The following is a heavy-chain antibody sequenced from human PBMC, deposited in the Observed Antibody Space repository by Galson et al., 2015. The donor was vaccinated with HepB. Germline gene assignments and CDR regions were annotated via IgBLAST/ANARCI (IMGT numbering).Heavy chain of an antibody. J-gene: IGHJ4*02. CDR2: ITSSTGDR. V-gene: IGHV3-21*06. D-gene: IGHD2-15*01. CDR1: GFTFGTYR. CDR3: ARAPSSCSGGTCYLDW. Sequence: SLRLSCAASGFTFGTYRMNWVRQAPGKGLEWVSSITSSTGDRYYADSVKGRFTISRDNAKNSLYLQMNSLRAEDTALYYCARAPSSCSGGTCYLDWWGQGTLVTVSS.